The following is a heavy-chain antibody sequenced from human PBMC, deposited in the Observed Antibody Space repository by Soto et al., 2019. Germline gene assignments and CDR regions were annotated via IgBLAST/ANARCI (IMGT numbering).Heavy chain of an antibody. CDR2: INHSGST. CDR3: ARVNIVLMVYATFDY. CDR1: GGSFSGYY. D-gene: IGHD2-8*01. Sequence: QVQLQQWGAGLLKPSETLSLTCAVYGGSFSGYYWSWIRQPPGKGLEGIGEINHSGSTNYNPSLKSRVTISVDTSKNQFSLKLSSVTAADTAVYYCARVNIVLMVYATFDYWGQGTLVTVSS. J-gene: IGHJ4*02. V-gene: IGHV4-34*01.